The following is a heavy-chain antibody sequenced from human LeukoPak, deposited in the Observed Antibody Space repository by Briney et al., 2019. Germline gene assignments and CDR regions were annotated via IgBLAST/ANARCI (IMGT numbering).Heavy chain of an antibody. CDR3: ARDPYSGSYGPYYYYYMDV. D-gene: IGHD1-26*01. J-gene: IGHJ6*03. Sequence: GGSLRLSCAASGFTFSSYNMNWVRQAPGKGPEWVSSITSTSSYIYYADSVKGRFTISRDNAKNSLYLQMDSLRVEDTAVYYCARDPYSGSYGPYYYYYMDVWGKGTTVTISS. CDR1: GFTFSSYN. CDR2: ITSTSSYI. V-gene: IGHV3-21*06.